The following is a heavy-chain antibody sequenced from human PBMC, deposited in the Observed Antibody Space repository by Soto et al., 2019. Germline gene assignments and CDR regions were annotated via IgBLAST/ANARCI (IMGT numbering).Heavy chain of an antibody. Sequence: VASVKVSCKASGYTFTSYYMHWVRQAPGQGLEWMGIINPSGGSTSYAQKSQGRVTMTRDTSTSTVYMELSSLRSEDTAVYYCARGARGYCSSTSCANWFDPWGQGTLVTVSS. D-gene: IGHD2-2*01. CDR1: GYTFTSYY. CDR3: ARGARGYCSSTSCANWFDP. V-gene: IGHV1-46*01. CDR2: INPSGGST. J-gene: IGHJ5*02.